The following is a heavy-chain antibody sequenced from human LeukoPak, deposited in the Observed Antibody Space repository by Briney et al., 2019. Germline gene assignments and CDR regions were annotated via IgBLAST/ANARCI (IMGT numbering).Heavy chain of an antibody. J-gene: IGHJ4*02. CDR3: ARGVMTTVTTLNYLDD. D-gene: IGHD4-17*01. CDR2: INHSGST. CDR1: GGSVSGYY. Sequence: SETLSLTSAVHGGSVSGYYWSWIRQPPGKGLEWSGEINHSGSTNYSPSLTSRVTISVDTSKNQFSLKLSSLTAADTAVYYCARGVMTTVTTLNYLDDWGQGTLVTVSS. V-gene: IGHV4-34*01.